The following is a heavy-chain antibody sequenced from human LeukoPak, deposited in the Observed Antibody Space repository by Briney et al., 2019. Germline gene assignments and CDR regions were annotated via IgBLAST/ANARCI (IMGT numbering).Heavy chain of an antibody. CDR2: LYSDGNT. CDR1: GFTVITND. D-gene: IGHD1-14*01. CDR3: ARGVEPLAANTLAY. V-gene: IGHV3-53*01. J-gene: IGHJ4*01. Sequence: RGGSLRLSCAASGFTVITNDMTWVRHAPGKGVEWVSVLYSDGNTKYAVSVQGRFNISRHNSKNTLYHEMNSLSPDDTAVYYCARGVEPLAANTLAYWGHGTLVTVSS.